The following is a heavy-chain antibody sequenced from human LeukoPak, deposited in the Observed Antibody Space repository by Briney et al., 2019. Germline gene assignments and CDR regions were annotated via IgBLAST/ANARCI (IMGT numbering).Heavy chain of an antibody. J-gene: IGHJ3*02. V-gene: IGHV3-21*01. CDR3: ARENFEEGLDI. CDR2: ISSSSSYI. Sequence: GGSLRLSCAASGFTFSSYSRNWVRQAPGKGLEWVSSISSSSSYIYYADSVKGRFTISRDNAKNSLYLQMNSLRAEDTAVYYCARENFEEGLDIWGQGTMVTVSS. D-gene: IGHD3-9*01. CDR1: GFTFSSYS.